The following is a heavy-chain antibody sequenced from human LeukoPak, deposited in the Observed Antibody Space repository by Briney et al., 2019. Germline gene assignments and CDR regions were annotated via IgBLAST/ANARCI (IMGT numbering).Heavy chain of an antibody. J-gene: IGHJ2*01. D-gene: IGHD1-26*01. CDR1: GFTFSTYS. V-gene: IGHV3-21*01. CDR3: VTTWGAHYWYFDL. CDR2: ITSSNNYI. Sequence: GGSLRLSCAGSGFTFSTYSMNWVRQAPGKGLEWVSSITSSNNYIYYADSMKGRFTISKDNAKNSLYLQMNSLRAEDAAVYYCVTTWGAHYWYFDLWGRGALVTVSS.